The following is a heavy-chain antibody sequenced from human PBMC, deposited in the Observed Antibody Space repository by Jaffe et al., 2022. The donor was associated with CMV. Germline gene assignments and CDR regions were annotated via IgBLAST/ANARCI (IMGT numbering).Heavy chain of an antibody. CDR2: ISYDGTTK. D-gene: IGHD2-15*01. CDR3: ARGPGFCSRGSCYEDY. CDR1: GFTFSNYG. Sequence: QVQLVESGGGVAQPGRSLRLSCAASGFTFSNYGMHWVRQAPDKGLEGVAIISYDGTTKYYLDSLKGRFTISRDNSKNTLFLQIHSLRAEDTAVYYCARGPGFCSRGSCYEDYWGQGTLVTVSS. J-gene: IGHJ4*02. V-gene: IGHV3-33*01.